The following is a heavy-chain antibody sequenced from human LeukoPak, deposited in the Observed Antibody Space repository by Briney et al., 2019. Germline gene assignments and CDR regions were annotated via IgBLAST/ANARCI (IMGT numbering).Heavy chain of an antibody. CDR3: ERLSTRLLDH. V-gene: IGHV5-51*01. J-gene: IGHJ4*02. CDR2: IYPGDHDT. CDR1: GNSFTSYW. D-gene: IGHD3-3*01. Sequence: WESPNIPLKSSGNSFTSYWIDWVRQFPGKGLEWMGIIYPGDHDTKYSPSFQGQVSMSVDKSINTAYLQWGSLKASDTAMYYCERLSTRLLDHWGQGTRVTVSS.